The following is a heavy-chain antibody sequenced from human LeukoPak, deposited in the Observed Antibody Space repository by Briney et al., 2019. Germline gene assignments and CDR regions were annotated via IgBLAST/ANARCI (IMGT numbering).Heavy chain of an antibody. D-gene: IGHD3-3*01. V-gene: IGHV4-59*12. CDR1: GASISSYY. J-gene: IGHJ5*02. Sequence: SETLSLTCTVSGASISSYYWSWIRQPPGKGLEWIGYISYSGNTNYNPSLKSRVTISVDTSKSQFSLKLSSVTAADTAVYYCARVRHRITIFGVVIIGGNWFDPWGQGTLVTVSS. CDR2: ISYSGNT. CDR3: ARVRHRITIFGVVIIGGNWFDP.